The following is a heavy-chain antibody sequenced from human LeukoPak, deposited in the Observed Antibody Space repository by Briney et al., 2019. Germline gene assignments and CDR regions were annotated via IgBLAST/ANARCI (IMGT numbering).Heavy chain of an antibody. Sequence: VASVKVSCKASGYTFTSYAMYWVRQAPGQRLEWMGWINAGNGNTKHSQKFQGRVTITRDTSASTAYMELSSLRSEDTAVYYCAREPYYDILTGYAFDIWGQGTMVTVSS. D-gene: IGHD3-9*01. CDR1: GYTFTSYA. J-gene: IGHJ3*02. CDR2: INAGNGNT. V-gene: IGHV1-3*01. CDR3: AREPYYDILTGYAFDI.